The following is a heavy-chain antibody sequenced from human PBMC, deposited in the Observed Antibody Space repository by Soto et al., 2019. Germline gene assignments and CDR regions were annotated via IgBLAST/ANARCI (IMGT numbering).Heavy chain of an antibody. V-gene: IGHV3-48*01. CDR3: ARATCSRSNCYAVYFDS. CDR1: GGTFSSYS. J-gene: IGHJ4*02. D-gene: IGHD2-2*01. CDR2: ISSSSSTI. Sequence: PGGSLRLSCAASGGTFSSYSMNWVRQAPGKGLEWVSYISSSSSTIYYADSVKGRFTISRDNAKNSLYLQMKSLRAEDTAVYYCARATCSRSNCYAVYFDSWGQGTLVTVSS.